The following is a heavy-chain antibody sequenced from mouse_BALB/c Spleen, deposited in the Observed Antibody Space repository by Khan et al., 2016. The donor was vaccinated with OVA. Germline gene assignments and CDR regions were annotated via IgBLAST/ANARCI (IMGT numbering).Heavy chain of an antibody. J-gene: IGHJ3*01. V-gene: IGHV14-1*02. Sequence: VQLKQSGAELVRPGALVKLSCTASGFNIKDYYMHWVKQRPEQGLVWIGSIAPDNGNTIYHPKFQGQASITSDTSSNTAYLQLSSLTSEDTAVYNCARDGYSPWFAYWGQGTLVTVSA. CDR1: GFNIKDYY. CDR2: IAPDNGNT. D-gene: IGHD2-3*01. CDR3: ARDGYSPWFAY.